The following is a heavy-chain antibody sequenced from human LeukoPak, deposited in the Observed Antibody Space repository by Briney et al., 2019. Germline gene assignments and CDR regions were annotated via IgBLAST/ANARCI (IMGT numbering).Heavy chain of an antibody. CDR1: GGSISSGGYS. Sequence: SETLSLTCAVSGGSISSGGYSWGWIRQPPGKGLEWIGYIYHSGSTYYNPSLKSRVTISVDRSKNQFSLKLSSVTAADTAVYYCARDTSPFDHWGQGTLVTVSS. V-gene: IGHV4-30-2*01. D-gene: IGHD3-16*01. J-gene: IGHJ4*02. CDR2: IYHSGST. CDR3: ARDTSPFDH.